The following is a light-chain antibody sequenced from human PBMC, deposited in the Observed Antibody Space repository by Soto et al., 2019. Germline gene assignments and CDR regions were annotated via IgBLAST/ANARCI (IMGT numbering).Light chain of an antibody. V-gene: IGKV3-11*01. CDR1: QSVGTH. CDR3: QQRSNWPLT. CDR2: DAS. J-gene: IGKJ1*01. Sequence: EVVLPQSPATLSSSPGERATLSCRASQSVGTHLGWYQQKPGQPPRLLISDASNRATDIPARFSGSGSETDFTLTISSLEPEDFAVYYCQQRSNWPLTFGQGTKVEI.